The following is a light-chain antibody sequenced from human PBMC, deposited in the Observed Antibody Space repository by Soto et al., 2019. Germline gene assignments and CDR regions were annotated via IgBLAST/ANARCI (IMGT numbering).Light chain of an antibody. CDR3: QQSYSTPLS. J-gene: IGKJ4*01. CDR1: QSIGIN. CDR2: AAS. V-gene: IGKV1-39*01. Sequence: DIQMTQSPSSLSASVGDRVTITCRASQSIGINLNWYHQRPGKAPNLLIFAASSLQTGVPSRFSGSGPGTDFTLTISGLQPEDSAIYYCQQSYSTPLSFGGGTKVEIK.